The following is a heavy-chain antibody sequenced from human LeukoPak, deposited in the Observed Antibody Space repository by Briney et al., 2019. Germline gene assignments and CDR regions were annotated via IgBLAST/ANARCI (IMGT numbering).Heavy chain of an antibody. CDR1: GFTFSSYA. Sequence: PGGSLRLSCAASGFTFSSYAMHWVRQAPGKGLEWVAVISYDGSNKYYADSVKGRFTISRDNSKNTLYLQMNSLRAEDTAVYYCARDGPTYYYDSSGREFGEFDYWGQGTLVTVSS. J-gene: IGHJ4*02. V-gene: IGHV3-30-3*01. D-gene: IGHD3-22*01. CDR3: ARDGPTYYYDSSGREFGEFDY. CDR2: ISYDGSNK.